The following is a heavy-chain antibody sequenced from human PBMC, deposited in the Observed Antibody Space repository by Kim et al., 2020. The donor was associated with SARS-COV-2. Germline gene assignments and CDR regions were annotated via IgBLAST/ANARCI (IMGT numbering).Heavy chain of an antibody. J-gene: IGHJ6*02. CDR2: ST. V-gene: IGHV4-39*01. D-gene: IGHD1-1*01. Sequence: STAYNPSLKSRVTISVDTSKNQFSLKLSSVTAADTAVYYCARLIRLVGLDVWGQGTTVTVSS. CDR3: ARLIRLVGLDV.